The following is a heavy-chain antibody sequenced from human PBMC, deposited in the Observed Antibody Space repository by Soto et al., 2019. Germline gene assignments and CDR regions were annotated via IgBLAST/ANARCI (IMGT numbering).Heavy chain of an antibody. Sequence: GGSLRLSCAASGFIFNTYAMSWVRQAPGKGLEWVSAISGSGGSTYYADSVKGRFTISRDNSKNTLYLQMNSLRAEDTAVYYCAKDLRRRSTSCLDDWGQGTLVTVSS. CDR2: ISGSGGST. V-gene: IGHV3-23*01. J-gene: IGHJ4*02. CDR3: AKDLRRRSTSCLDD. CDR1: GFIFNTYA. D-gene: IGHD2-2*01.